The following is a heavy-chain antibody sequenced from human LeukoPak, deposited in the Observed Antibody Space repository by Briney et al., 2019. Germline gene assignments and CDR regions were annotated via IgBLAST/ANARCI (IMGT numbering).Heavy chain of an antibody. CDR2: INPSGGST. J-gene: IGHJ4*02. CDR3: ARGRRPGIAVATQNLNFDY. D-gene: IGHD6-19*01. V-gene: IGHV1-46*01. Sequence: GASVKVSCTASGGTFSSYSISWVRQAPGQGLEWMGIINPSGGSTSYAQKFQGRVTMTRDTSTSTVYMELSSLRSEDTAVYYCARGRRPGIAVATQNLNFDYWGQGTLVTVSS. CDR1: GGTFSSYS.